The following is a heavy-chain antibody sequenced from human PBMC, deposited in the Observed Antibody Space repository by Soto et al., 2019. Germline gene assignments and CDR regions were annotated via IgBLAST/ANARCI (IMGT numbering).Heavy chain of an antibody. CDR2: IYYSGST. V-gene: IGHV4-31*03. J-gene: IGHJ4*02. D-gene: IGHD6-13*01. CDR1: GGSISSGGYY. Sequence: LSLTFTVSGGSISSGGYYWSWIRQHPGKGLEWIGYIYYSGSTYYNPSLKSRVTISVDTSKNQFSLKLSSVTAADTAVYYCARDPIAAAGTFDYWGQGTLVTVSS. CDR3: ARDPIAAAGTFDY.